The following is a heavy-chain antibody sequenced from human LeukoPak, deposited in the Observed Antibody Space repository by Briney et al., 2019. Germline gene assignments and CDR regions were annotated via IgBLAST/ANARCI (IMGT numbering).Heavy chain of an antibody. CDR2: IRSKAYGGTT. Sequence: PGGSLRLSCTASGFTFGDYAMSWFRQAPGKGLEWVGFIRSKAYGGTTEYAASVKGRFTISRDDSKSIAYLQMNSLKTEDTAVYYCTRASYDSGWRGLLRVCDYWGQGTLVTVSS. CDR1: GFTFGDYA. D-gene: IGHD3-22*01. V-gene: IGHV3-49*03. CDR3: TRASYDSGWRGLLRVCDY. J-gene: IGHJ4*02.